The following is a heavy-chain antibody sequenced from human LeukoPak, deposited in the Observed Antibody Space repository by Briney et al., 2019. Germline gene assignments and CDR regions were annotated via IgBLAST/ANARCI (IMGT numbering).Heavy chain of an antibody. J-gene: IGHJ5*02. CDR3: ARTTEDCSSTSCYQYWFDP. CDR2: IYYSGST. Sequence: SETLSLTCTVSGGSISSYYWSWIRQPPGKGLEWIGNIYYSGSTNYNPSLKSRVTISVDTSKNQISLKVRSVTAADTAVYYCARTTEDCSSTSCYQYWFDPWGQGTLVTVSS. D-gene: IGHD2-2*01. V-gene: IGHV4-59*01. CDR1: GGSISSYY.